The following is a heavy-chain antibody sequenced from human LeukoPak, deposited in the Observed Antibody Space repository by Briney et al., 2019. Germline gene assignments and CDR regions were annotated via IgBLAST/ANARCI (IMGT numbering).Heavy chain of an antibody. V-gene: IGHV1-8*01. Sequence: ASVKVSCKASGYTLTSYDINWVRQATGQGLEWMGWMNPNSGNTGYAQKFQGRVTMTRNTSISTAYMELSSLRSEDTAVYYCARGGGVIAAAGTNDYWGQRTLVTVSS. D-gene: IGHD6-13*01. J-gene: IGHJ4*02. CDR1: GYTLTSYD. CDR2: MNPNSGNT. CDR3: ARGGGVIAAAGTNDY.